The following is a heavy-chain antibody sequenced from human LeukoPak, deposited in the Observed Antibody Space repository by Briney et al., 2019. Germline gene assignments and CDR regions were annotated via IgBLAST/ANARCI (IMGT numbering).Heavy chain of an antibody. Sequence: PGGSLRLSCAASGFTFSDYWMQWVRQAPGKGLEWVSAISGSGGSTYYADSVKGRFTISRDNSKNTLYLQMNSLRAEDTAVYYCAKDLEQQLVPEGPFDYWGQGTLVTVSS. V-gene: IGHV3-23*01. J-gene: IGHJ4*02. D-gene: IGHD6-13*01. CDR2: ISGSGGST. CDR1: GFTFSDYW. CDR3: AKDLEQQLVPEGPFDY.